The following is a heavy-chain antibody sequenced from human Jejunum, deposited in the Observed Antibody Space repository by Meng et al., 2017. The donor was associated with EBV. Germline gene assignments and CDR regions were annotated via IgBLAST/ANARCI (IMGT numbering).Heavy chain of an antibody. CDR2: ISYDGSNK. J-gene: IGHJ4*02. Sequence: GQPVESGGGGVQPGGSLRLSCAASGFTFSSYGMHWVRQAPGKGLEWVAVISYDGSNKYYADSVKGRFTISRDNSKNTLYLQMNSLRAEDTAVYYCAKDRPGYTYGFDYWGQGTLVTVSS. CDR3: AKDRPGYTYGFDY. V-gene: IGHV3-30*18. CDR1: GFTFSSYG. D-gene: IGHD5-18*01.